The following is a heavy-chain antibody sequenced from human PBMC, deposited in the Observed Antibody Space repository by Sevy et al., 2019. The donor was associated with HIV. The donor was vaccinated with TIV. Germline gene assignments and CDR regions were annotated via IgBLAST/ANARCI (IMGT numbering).Heavy chain of an antibody. D-gene: IGHD3-10*01. CDR2: ISFYGSNK. V-gene: IGHV3-30*18. CDR1: GFTFGSYD. J-gene: IGHJ6*02. Sequence: GGSLRLSCAASGFTFGSYDMYWVRQTPGKGLEWVALISFYGSNKEYADSVKGRFTISRDNSKNTVYRQMSGLKPEDTAVYYCAKDAFEVRGVLSSRGMPTYYHAMDLWGQGTTVTVSS. CDR3: AKDAFEVRGVLSSRGMPTYYHAMDL.